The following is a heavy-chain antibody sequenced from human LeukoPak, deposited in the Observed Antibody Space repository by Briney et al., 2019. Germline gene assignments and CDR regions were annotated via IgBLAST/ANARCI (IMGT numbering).Heavy chain of an antibody. J-gene: IGHJ6*02. V-gene: IGHV3-7*04. CDR3: GRAMDV. CDR2: IKQDGSTK. Sequence: GGSLRLSFAASGFTFSSYAMSWVRQAPGKGLEWVATIKQDGSTKYYVDSVKGRFTISRDNAKNSLFLQMDSLRAEDTAVYYCGRAMDVWGQGTTVIVSS. CDR1: GFTFSSYA.